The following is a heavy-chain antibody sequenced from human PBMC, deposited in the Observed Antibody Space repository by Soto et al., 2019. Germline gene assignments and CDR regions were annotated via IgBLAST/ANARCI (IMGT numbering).Heavy chain of an antibody. CDR3: AKGSTIFGVADFDY. D-gene: IGHD3-3*01. CDR1: GFTFSTYA. J-gene: IGHJ4*02. Sequence: GGSLRLSCAISGFTFSTYAMSWVRQAPGKGLEWVSGISGSGGNKYYADSVKGRFTISRDNSKNMLYVQMNRLRAEDTAVYYCAKGSTIFGVADFDYWGQGTLVTVSS. V-gene: IGHV3-23*01. CDR2: ISGSGGNK.